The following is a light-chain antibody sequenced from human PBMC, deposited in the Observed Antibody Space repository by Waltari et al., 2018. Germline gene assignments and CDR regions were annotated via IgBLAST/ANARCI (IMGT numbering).Light chain of an antibody. CDR2: VAS. V-gene: IGKV1-39*01. CDR1: QSIGPY. J-gene: IGKJ2*01. CDR3: QQCYGTPYT. Sequence: DIQVTQSPSSLSASVGDRVTITCRASQSIGPYINWYQQKPGQAPKLLIYVASNLRSGVPSRFSGSGSGIDFTLTITSLQAEDLGTYFCQQCYGTPYTFGQGTKVQMK.